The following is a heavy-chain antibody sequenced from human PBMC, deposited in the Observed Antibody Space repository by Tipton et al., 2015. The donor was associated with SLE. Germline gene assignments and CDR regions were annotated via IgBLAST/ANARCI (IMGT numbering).Heavy chain of an antibody. J-gene: IGHJ4*02. CDR1: GFTFDEYA. CDR2: ISYDGSNK. CDR3: ARDGFIAAAGPYYFDY. D-gene: IGHD6-13*01. Sequence: SLRLSCAASGFTFDEYAMHWVRQAPGKGLEWVAVISYDGSNKYYADSVKGRFTISRDNSRNTLYLQMNSLRAEDTAVYYCARDGFIAAAGPYYFDYWGQGTLVTVSS. V-gene: IGHV3-30*04.